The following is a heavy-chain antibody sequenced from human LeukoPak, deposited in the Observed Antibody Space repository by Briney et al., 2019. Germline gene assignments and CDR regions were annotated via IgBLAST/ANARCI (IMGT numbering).Heavy chain of an antibody. J-gene: IGHJ6*03. CDR2: IYYSGST. CDR3: ARAQYCSGGSCYVHYYYYYMDV. CDR1: GGSISSYY. D-gene: IGHD2-15*01. Sequence: PSETLSLTCTVSGGSISSYYWSWIRQPPGKGLEWIGYIYYSGSTNYNPSLKSRVTISVDTSKNQFSLKLSSVTAADTAVYYCARAQYCSGGSCYVHYYYYYMDVWGKGTTVTVSS. V-gene: IGHV4-59*12.